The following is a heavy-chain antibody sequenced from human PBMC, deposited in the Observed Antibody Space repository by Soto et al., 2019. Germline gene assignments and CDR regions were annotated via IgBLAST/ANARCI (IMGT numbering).Heavy chain of an antibody. CDR1: GYTFSDYY. CDR3: ARLQIEVAGTN. D-gene: IGHD6-19*01. J-gene: IGHJ4*02. CDR2: INANSGGT. Sequence: GASVKVSCKASGYTFSDYYMHWGRQAPGQGLEWMGWINANSGGTTYAQKFQGRVTMTRDTSISTAYMELSRLSSDDTAIYYCARLQIEVAGTNWGQGTLVTVSS. V-gene: IGHV1-2*02.